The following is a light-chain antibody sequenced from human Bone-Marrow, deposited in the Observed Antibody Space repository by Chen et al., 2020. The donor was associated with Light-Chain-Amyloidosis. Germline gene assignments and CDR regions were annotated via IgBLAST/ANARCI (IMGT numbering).Light chain of an antibody. CDR1: QTVNSNY. J-gene: IGKJ1*01. CDR2: GAS. V-gene: IGKV3-20*01. Sequence: EIVLTQSPGTLSLSPGERATLSCRASQTVNSNYLAWFQQKAGQAPRLLIYGASSRATDIPDRFSGSGCGTDFTLTINRLEPEDFAVYYYQQYGSSPWTFGQGTKVEIK. CDR3: QQYGSSPWT.